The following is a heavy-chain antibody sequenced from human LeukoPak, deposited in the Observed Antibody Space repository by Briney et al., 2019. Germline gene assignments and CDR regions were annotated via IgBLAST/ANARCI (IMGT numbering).Heavy chain of an antibody. J-gene: IGHJ5*02. Sequence: GGSLRLSCAASGFTVSSNYMSWVRQAPGKGLEWVSIIDSGGSTYYADSVKGRFTISRDNSKDTLYLQMNSLRAEDTAVYYCATTDIVVVPAAIDWFDPWGQGTLVTVSS. CDR2: IDSGGST. CDR3: ATTDIVVVPAAIDWFDP. D-gene: IGHD2-2*02. V-gene: IGHV3-53*05. CDR1: GFTVSSNY.